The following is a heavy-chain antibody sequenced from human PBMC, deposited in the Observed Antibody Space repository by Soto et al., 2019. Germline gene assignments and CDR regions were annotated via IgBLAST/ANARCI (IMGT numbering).Heavy chain of an antibody. D-gene: IGHD3-3*01. Sequence: SVKVSCKASGVTFTSSAVQWVRQARGQRLEWIGWIVVGSGNTNYAQKFQERVTITRDMSTSTAYMELSSLRSEDTAVYYCAASASGRFLENDYWGQGTLVTVSS. V-gene: IGHV1-58*01. CDR3: AASASGRFLENDY. CDR2: IVVGSGNT. J-gene: IGHJ4*02. CDR1: GVTFTSSA.